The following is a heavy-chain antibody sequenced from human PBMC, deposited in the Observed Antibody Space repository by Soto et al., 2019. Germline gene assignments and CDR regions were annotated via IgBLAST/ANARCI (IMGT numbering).Heavy chain of an antibody. CDR3: ARWGGYSSIGTYDYYYGMDV. V-gene: IGHV5-10-1*01. CDR2: MDPSDSYT. D-gene: IGHD5-18*01. Sequence: GESLKISCKGSGYSFTTYWISWVRQMPGKGLEWMGRMDPSDSYTNYSPSFQGHVTISADKSISTAYLQWSSLKASDTAMYYCARWGGYSSIGTYDYYYGMDVGGQGTTVTVS. J-gene: IGHJ6*02. CDR1: GYSFTTYW.